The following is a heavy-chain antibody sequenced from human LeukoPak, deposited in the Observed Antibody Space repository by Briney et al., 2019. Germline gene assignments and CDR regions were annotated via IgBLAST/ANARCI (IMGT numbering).Heavy chain of an antibody. V-gene: IGHV4-59*01. D-gene: IGHD3-10*01. Sequence: AETLSLTCTVSGGSISSYYWSWIRQPPGKGLEWIGYIYYSGSTNYNPSFESRVTISVDTSNNQFSLKLSSVTAADTAVYYCARVYGSGSSTPFDYWGQGTLVTVSS. CDR3: ARVYGSGSSTPFDY. CDR1: GGSISSYY. CDR2: IYYSGST. J-gene: IGHJ4*02.